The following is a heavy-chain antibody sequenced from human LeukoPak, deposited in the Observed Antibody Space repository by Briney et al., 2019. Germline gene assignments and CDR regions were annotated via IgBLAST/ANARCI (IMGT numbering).Heavy chain of an antibody. J-gene: IGHJ5*02. D-gene: IGHD6-13*01. CDR3: ARGGRIAAAKKFDP. V-gene: IGHV1-8*01. Sequence: ASVKVSCKASGYTFTSYDINWVRQATGQGLEWMGWMNPNSGNTGYAQKFQGRVTMTRDTSISTAYMELSSLGSEDTAVYYCARGGRIAAAKKFDPWGQGTLVTVSS. CDR1: GYTFTSYD. CDR2: MNPNSGNT.